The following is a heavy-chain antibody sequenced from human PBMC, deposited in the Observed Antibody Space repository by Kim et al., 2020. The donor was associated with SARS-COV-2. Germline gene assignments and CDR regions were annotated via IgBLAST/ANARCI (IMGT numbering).Heavy chain of an antibody. D-gene: IGHD6-19*01. J-gene: IGHJ4*02. CDR3: ATQYSSGLYYFDY. Sequence: GGSLRLSCAASGFTFSSYSMNWVRQAPGKGLEWVSSISSSSSYIYYADSVKGRFTISRDNAKNSLYLQMNSLRAEDTAGYYCATQYSSGLYYFDYWGQGTLVTVSS. V-gene: IGHV3-21*01. CDR1: GFTFSSYS. CDR2: ISSSSSYI.